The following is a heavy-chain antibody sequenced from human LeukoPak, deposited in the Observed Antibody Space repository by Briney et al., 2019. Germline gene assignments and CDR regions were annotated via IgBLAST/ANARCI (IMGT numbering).Heavy chain of an antibody. CDR3: ARGRSMGS. CDR1: IGSISSNNYY. CDR2: IYYSGST. J-gene: IGHJ4*02. D-gene: IGHD1-26*01. V-gene: IGHV4-39*07. Sequence: SETLSLTCTVSIGSISSNNYYWGWVRQPPGKGLEWIGSIYYSGSTYYNPSLKSRVTISVDTSKNQFSLQLSSVTAADTAVYYCARGRSMGSWGQGTLVTVSS.